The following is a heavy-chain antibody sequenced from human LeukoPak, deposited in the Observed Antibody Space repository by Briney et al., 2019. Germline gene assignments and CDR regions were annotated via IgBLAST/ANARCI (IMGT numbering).Heavy chain of an antibody. CDR1: GFTFSSYS. D-gene: IGHD3-3*01. CDR3: ARVDFWSGPFDY. Sequence: GGSLRLSCAASGFTFSSYSMNWVRQAPGKGLEWVSSISSSSSYIYYADSVKGRFTISRDNAKNSLYLQMDSLRAEDTAVYYCARVDFWSGPFDYWGQGTLVTVSS. V-gene: IGHV3-21*01. J-gene: IGHJ4*02. CDR2: ISSSSSYI.